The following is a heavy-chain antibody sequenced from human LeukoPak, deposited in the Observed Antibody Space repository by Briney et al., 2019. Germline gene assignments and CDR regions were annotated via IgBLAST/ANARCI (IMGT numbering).Heavy chain of an antibody. J-gene: IGHJ4*02. CDR1: GFTFSSYS. D-gene: IGHD6-19*01. CDR2: ISSSSSYI. Sequence: GGSLRLSCAASGFTFSSYSMNWVRQAPGKGLEWVSSISSSSSYIYYADSVKGRFTTSRDNAKNSLSLQMNSLRAEDTAVYYCARQRGSGCLDYWGQGTLVTVSS. V-gene: IGHV3-21*01. CDR3: ARQRGSGCLDY.